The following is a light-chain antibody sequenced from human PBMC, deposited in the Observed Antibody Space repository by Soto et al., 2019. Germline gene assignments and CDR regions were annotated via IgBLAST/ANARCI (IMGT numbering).Light chain of an antibody. CDR3: QQSYRSPYT. V-gene: IGKV1-39*01. J-gene: IGKJ2*01. CDR1: QSINIY. Sequence: IQLNQSPSSLSASVGDRVTVTCRASQSINIYLNWYQQKPGKAPTLLIYAASSLQSGVPSRFSGGGSRTDFTLTISSLQTEDFATYYCQQSYRSPYTFGQGTKLEI. CDR2: AAS.